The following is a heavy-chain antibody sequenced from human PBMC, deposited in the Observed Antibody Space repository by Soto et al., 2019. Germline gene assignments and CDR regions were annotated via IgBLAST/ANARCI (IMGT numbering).Heavy chain of an antibody. V-gene: IGHV4-59*08. J-gene: IGHJ4*02. CDR3: ARHYYDILTGYTNFDY. CDR2: IYYSGST. CDR1: GGSISNYY. D-gene: IGHD3-9*01. Sequence: LSLTCSVSGGSISNYYWSWIRQPPGKGLEWIGYIYYSGSTNYNPSLKSRVTISVDTSKNQFSLKLSSVTAADTAVYYCARHYYDILTGYTNFDYWGQGALVTVSS.